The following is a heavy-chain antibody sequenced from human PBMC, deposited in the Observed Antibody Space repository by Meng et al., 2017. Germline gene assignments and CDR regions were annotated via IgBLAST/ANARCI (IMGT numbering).Heavy chain of an antibody. V-gene: IGHV1-2*06. CDR3: ARGDWGSLSFDY. Sequence: HVALVESWAEVKKPGASVKVSCKASGYTFTGYYMHWVRQAPGQGLEWMGRINPNSGGTNYAQKFQGRVTMTRDTSISTAYMELSRLRSDDTAVYYCARGDWGSLSFDYWGQGTLVTVSS. J-gene: IGHJ4*02. CDR1: GYTFTGYY. D-gene: IGHD7-27*01. CDR2: INPNSGGT.